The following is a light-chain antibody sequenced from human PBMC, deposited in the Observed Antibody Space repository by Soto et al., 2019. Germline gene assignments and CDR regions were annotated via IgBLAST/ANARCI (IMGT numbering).Light chain of an antibody. J-gene: IGLJ1*01. CDR1: SSDVGAYKH. CDR3: TSYTSSSCYI. V-gene: IGLV2-14*03. Sequence: QSVLTQPASVSGSPGQSITISCTGTSSDVGAYKHVSWYQHHPGKAPTLIIYDVSHWSSGASHRFSGSKSGNTASLTISGLQAEDEADYYCTSYTSSSCYIFGTGTKVTV. CDR2: DVS.